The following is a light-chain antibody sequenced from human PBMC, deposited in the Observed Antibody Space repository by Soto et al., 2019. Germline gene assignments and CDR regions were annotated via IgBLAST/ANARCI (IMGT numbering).Light chain of an antibody. CDR2: DAS. J-gene: IGKJ4*01. CDR3: QQFRSYSLT. V-gene: IGKV3-20*01. Sequence: EFVLTQSPGTLSLSPGERATLSCRASQTVRNNYLAWYQQKPGQAPRLLIYDASSRATGIPDRFSGGGSGTDFTLTIMSLEPEVLGGYYCQQFRSYSLTFGGGTKVEIK. CDR1: QTVRNNY.